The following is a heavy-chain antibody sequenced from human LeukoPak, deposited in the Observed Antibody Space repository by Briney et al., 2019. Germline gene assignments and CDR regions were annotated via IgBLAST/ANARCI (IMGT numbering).Heavy chain of an antibody. V-gene: IGHV3-15*01. J-gene: IGHJ4*02. CDR1: GFTFSNAW. CDR2: LKSKTDGETT. CDR3: TIDRGSLDN. Sequence: GGSPRLSCAASGFTFSNAWMSWVRQAPGKGLEWVGRLKSKTDGETTDYAAPVKGRFTISRDDSKNTLYLQMNSLKTEDTAVYYCTIDRGSLDNWGQGTLVTVSS. D-gene: IGHD3-10*01.